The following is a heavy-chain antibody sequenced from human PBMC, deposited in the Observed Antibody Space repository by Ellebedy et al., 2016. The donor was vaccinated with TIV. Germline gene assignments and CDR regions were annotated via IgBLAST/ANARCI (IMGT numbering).Heavy chain of an antibody. CDR3: ARAYNYGDQRSFYFVY. CDR1: GYNFANYW. Sequence: GESLKISCQTSGYNFANYWIGWVRQMPGKGLEWMGIIYPGDSETSYSPSFQGQVTLSADKSIGTAYLQWSSLKASDTAIYYCARAYNYGDQRSFYFVYWGQGTLVTVSS. D-gene: IGHD5-18*01. J-gene: IGHJ4*02. CDR2: IYPGDSET. V-gene: IGHV5-51*01.